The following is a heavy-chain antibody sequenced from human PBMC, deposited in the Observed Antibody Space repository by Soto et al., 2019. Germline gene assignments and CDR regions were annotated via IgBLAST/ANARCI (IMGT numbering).Heavy chain of an antibody. V-gene: IGHV3-23*01. Sequence: VQLLESGGGLVQPGGSLRLSCAASGFTSSSYAMTWVRQAPGKGLEWVSAISGSGNTSYYADSVKGRFTISRDSSKKMLYLQMNSLRPEDTAVYYCAKDRGRTWYEDYWGQGTLVTVSS. D-gene: IGHD6-13*01. CDR1: GFTSSSYA. CDR3: AKDRGRTWYEDY. CDR2: ISGSGNTS. J-gene: IGHJ4*02.